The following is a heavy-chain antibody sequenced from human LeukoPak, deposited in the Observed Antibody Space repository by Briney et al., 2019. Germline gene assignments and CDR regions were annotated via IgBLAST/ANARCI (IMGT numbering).Heavy chain of an antibody. D-gene: IGHD3-3*01. CDR1: GFILTNYW. V-gene: IGHV3-7*01. CDR3: ATWGSIFGVTFFDY. CDR2: IKEDGSDK. Sequence: AGGSLRLSCAASGFILTNYWMTWVRQAPGKGLEWVATIKEDGSDKHYVDSVKGRFTISRDNAKNSLFLQMSSLRADDTAVYYCATWGSIFGVTFFDYWGQGTLVTVSS. J-gene: IGHJ4*02.